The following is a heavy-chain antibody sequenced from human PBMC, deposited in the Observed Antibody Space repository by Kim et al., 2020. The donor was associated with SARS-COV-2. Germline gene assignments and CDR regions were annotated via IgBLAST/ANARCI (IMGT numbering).Heavy chain of an antibody. CDR1: GGSVSSGSYY. Sequence: SETLSLTCTVSGGSVSSGSYYWSWIRQPPGNGLEWIGYIYYSGSTNYNPSLKSRVTISVDTSKNQFSLKLSSVTAADTAVYYCARAWADYDILTGYYLDAFDIWGQGTMVTVSS. CDR3: ARAWADYDILTGYYLDAFDI. D-gene: IGHD3-9*01. V-gene: IGHV4-61*01. CDR2: IYYSGST. J-gene: IGHJ3*02.